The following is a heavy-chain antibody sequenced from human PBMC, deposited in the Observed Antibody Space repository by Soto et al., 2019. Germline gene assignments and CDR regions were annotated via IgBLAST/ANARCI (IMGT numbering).Heavy chain of an antibody. Sequence: GGSLRLSCAASGFTFSSYAMSWVRQAPGKGLEWVSAISGSGGSTYYADSVKGRFTISRDNSKNTLYLQMNSLRAEDTAVYYCAKDMAWIFGVVIITPDAFDIWGQGTMVTVSS. CDR1: GFTFSSYA. J-gene: IGHJ3*02. CDR2: ISGSGGST. D-gene: IGHD3-3*01. V-gene: IGHV3-23*01. CDR3: AKDMAWIFGVVIITPDAFDI.